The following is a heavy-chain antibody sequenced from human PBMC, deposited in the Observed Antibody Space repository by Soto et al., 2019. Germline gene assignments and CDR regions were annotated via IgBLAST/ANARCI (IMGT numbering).Heavy chain of an antibody. V-gene: IGHV3-33*01. CDR3: ARGGTVLEWLSDNDY. J-gene: IGHJ4*02. D-gene: IGHD3-3*01. Sequence: TGGSLRLSCAASGFTFSSYGMHWVRQAPGKGLEWVAVIWYDGSNKYYADSVKGRFTISRDNSKNTLYLQMNSLRAEDTAVYYCARGGTVLEWLSDNDYWGQGTLVTV. CDR2: IWYDGSNK. CDR1: GFTFSSYG.